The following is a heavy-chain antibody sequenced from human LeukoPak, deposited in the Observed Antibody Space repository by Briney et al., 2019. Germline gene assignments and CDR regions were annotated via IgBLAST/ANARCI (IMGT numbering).Heavy chain of an antibody. D-gene: IGHD2-15*01. CDR3: ARDLSPIVVVVAANISKDY. CDR2: INPSGGST. V-gene: IGHV1-46*01. Sequence: ASVKVSCKASGYTFTSYYMHWVRQAPGQGLEWMGIINPSGGSTGYAQKFQGRVTMTRDTSTSTVYMELSSLRSEDTAVYYCARDLSPIVVVVAANISKDYWGQGTLVTVSS. J-gene: IGHJ4*02. CDR1: GYTFTSYY.